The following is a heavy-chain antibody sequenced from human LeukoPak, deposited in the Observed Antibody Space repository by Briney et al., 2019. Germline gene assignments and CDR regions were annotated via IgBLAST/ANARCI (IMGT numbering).Heavy chain of an antibody. D-gene: IGHD2-15*01. J-gene: IGHJ4*02. V-gene: IGHV1-8*01. CDR1: EYTFTTYD. CDR3: AREGRVVVAAKAWRYYFDY. CDR2: MNPKTGNT. Sequence: GASVSASYTASEYTFTTYDINCVGRSAGQGRGGRGGMNPKTGNTGYAQNFQGRVTMTRNTSISTAYMELSSLRSEDTAVYFCAREGRVVVAAKAWRYYFDYWGQGTLVTVSS.